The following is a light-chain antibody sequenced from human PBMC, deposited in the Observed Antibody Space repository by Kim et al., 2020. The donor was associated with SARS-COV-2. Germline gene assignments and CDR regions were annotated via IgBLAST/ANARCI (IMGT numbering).Light chain of an antibody. CDR2: DIY. CDR1: IGAVTSAHW. CDR3: SLSYKAFAT. J-gene: IGLJ2*01. Sequence: QAVVTQEPSLTVSPGGTVTLTCASSIGAVTSAHWPYWFQQKPGQVPRTLIYDIYYKYSWTPARFSGSLVGGKAALTLSGAQPDDEADYYCSLSYKAFATFGGGTRLTVL. V-gene: IGLV7-46*01.